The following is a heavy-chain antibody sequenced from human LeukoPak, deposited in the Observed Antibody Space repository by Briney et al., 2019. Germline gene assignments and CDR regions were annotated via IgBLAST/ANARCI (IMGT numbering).Heavy chain of an antibody. CDR2: IYSGGST. V-gene: IGHV3-66*01. J-gene: IGHJ5*02. CDR1: GFTFGSYA. Sequence: GGSLRLSCETSGFTFGSYAMHWVRQAPGKGLEWVSLIYSGGSTYYADSVKGRFTISRDNSKNTLYLQMNSLRAEDTAVYYCARGRTHWYDSQPLNWFDPWGQGTLVTVSS. D-gene: IGHD1-14*01. CDR3: ARGRTHWYDSQPLNWFDP.